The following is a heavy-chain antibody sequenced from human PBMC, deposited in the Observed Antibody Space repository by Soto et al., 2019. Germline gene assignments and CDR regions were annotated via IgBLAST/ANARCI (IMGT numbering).Heavy chain of an antibody. D-gene: IGHD4-17*01. Sequence: PSETLSLTCAVYGGSSSGYYWSWIRQPPGKGLEWIGEINHSGSTNYNPSLKSRVTISVDTSKNQFSLKLSSVTAADTAVYYCARGQYGDYVGFDYWGQGTLVTVSS. CDR2: INHSGST. CDR1: GGSSSGYY. CDR3: ARGQYGDYVGFDY. V-gene: IGHV4-34*01. J-gene: IGHJ4*02.